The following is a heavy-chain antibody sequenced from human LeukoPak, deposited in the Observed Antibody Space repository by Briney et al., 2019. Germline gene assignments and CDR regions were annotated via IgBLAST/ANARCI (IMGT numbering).Heavy chain of an antibody. D-gene: IGHD2/OR15-2a*01. CDR3: ARGRVRIDRQHMVIGYNWFDP. V-gene: IGHV4-59*02. Sequence: PSETLSLTCTVSGDSVRSYYWSWIRQPPGRGLEWIGYIYHSGTTSYNPSLRTRVTILVDTSKNQFSLKSSSVTAADTAVYYCARGRVRIDRQHMVIGYNWFDPWGQGTLVTVSS. CDR1: GDSVRSYY. J-gene: IGHJ5*02. CDR2: IYHSGTT.